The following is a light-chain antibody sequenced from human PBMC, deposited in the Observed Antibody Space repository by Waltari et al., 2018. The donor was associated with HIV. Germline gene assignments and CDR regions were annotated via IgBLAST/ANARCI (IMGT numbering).Light chain of an antibody. V-gene: IGLV2-14*01. CDR3: NSFTNSGTLE. Sequence: QSALTQPASVSGSPGQSLTISCTGASSNIGTSKYVSWYLQRPGKAPQIIIYEVTTRPSGVSDRFSGSKSGNTASLTISRLQPEDEAVYFCNSFTNSGTLEFGGGTKLTVL. CDR1: SSNIGTSKY. CDR2: EVT. J-gene: IGLJ3*02.